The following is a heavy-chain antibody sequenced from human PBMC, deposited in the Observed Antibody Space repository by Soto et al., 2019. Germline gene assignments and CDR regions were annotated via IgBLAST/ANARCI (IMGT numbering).Heavy chain of an antibody. CDR3: SRDRRITIFGVVIARGNWFDP. D-gene: IGHD3-3*01. Sequence: ASVKVSCKASGYTFTSYDINWVRQATGQGLEWMGWMNPNSGNTGYAQKFQGRVTMTRNTSISTAYMELSSLRSEDTAVYYCSRDRRITIFGVVIARGNWFDPWGQGTLVTVSS. CDR1: GYTFTSYD. CDR2: MNPNSGNT. J-gene: IGHJ5*02. V-gene: IGHV1-8*01.